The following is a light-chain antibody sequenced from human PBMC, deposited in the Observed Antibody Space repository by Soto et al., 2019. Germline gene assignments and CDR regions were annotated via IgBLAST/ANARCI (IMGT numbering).Light chain of an antibody. CDR1: NSDVGVYNY. Sequence: QSALTQPRSVSGSPGQSVTISCTGTNSDVGVYNYVSWYQQYPGKAPKLMIYDVTKRPSGVPDRFSGSKSGNTASLTISGLQGEDEADYYCCSYAGSYTWVFGGGTKLTVL. V-gene: IGLV2-11*01. J-gene: IGLJ2*01. CDR3: CSYAGSYTWV. CDR2: DVT.